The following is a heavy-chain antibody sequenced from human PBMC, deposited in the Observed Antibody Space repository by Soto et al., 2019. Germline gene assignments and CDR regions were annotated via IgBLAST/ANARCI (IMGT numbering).Heavy chain of an antibody. CDR1: GGSFSGYY. CDR2: INHSGST. CDR3: ARGRREYVWGSYRGYYYYGMDV. V-gene: IGHV4-34*01. D-gene: IGHD3-16*02. J-gene: IGHJ6*02. Sequence: QVQLQQWGAGLLKPSETLSLTCAVYGGSFSGYYWSWIRQPPGKGLEWIGEINHSGSTNYNPSLKSRVTISVDTSKNQFSLKLSSVTAADTAVYYCARGRREYVWGSYRGYYYYGMDVWGQGTTVTVSS.